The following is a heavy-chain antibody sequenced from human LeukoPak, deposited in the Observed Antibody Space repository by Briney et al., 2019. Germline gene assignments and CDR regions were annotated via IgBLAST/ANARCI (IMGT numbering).Heavy chain of an antibody. J-gene: IGHJ3*02. D-gene: IGHD3-3*01. CDR3: AKGVGYYDFWSGYWGIDAFDI. CDR2: INNDGTAT. V-gene: IGHV3-74*01. CDR1: GFTFSAYW. Sequence: PGGFLRLSCAASGFTFSAYWMHWVRQVPGKGLVWVSRINNDGTATFFADSVKGRFTISRDNAKNTLYLQMDSLRAEDTAMYYCAKGVGYYDFWSGYWGIDAFDIWGQGTMVTVSS.